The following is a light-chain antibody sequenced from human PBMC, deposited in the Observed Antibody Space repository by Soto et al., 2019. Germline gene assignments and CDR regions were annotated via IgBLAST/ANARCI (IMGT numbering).Light chain of an antibody. CDR3: QQYNTYPWT. CDR2: AAS. J-gene: IGKJ1*01. V-gene: IGKV1-9*01. CDR1: QGISRY. Sequence: IQLTQSPSSLSASVGDSVTITCRASQGISRYLAWYQQKAGRAPKLLISAASTLQSGVPSRFSGSGSGTDFTLSISSLQPEDFATYYCQQYNTYPWTFGQGTKVDIK.